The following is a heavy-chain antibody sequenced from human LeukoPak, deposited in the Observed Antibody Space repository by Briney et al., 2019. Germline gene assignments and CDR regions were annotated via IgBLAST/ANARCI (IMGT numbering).Heavy chain of an antibody. Sequence: GGSLRLSCAASGFTFSNAWVSWVRQAPGKGLEWVGRIKSKTDGGTTDYAAPVKGRFTISRDDSKNTLYLQMNSLKTEDTAVYYCTTRRYYGSGLDYWGQGTLVTVSS. J-gene: IGHJ4*02. CDR2: IKSKTDGGTT. CDR3: TTRRYYGSGLDY. V-gene: IGHV3-15*01. D-gene: IGHD3-10*01. CDR1: GFTFSNAW.